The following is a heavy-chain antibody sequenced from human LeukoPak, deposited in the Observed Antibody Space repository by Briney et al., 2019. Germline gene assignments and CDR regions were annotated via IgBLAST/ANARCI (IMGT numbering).Heavy chain of an antibody. J-gene: IGHJ3*02. D-gene: IGHD1-26*01. CDR1: GGTFSSYA. CDR3: ARDGRSAFDI. V-gene: IGHV1-69*13. Sequence: SVKVSCKASGGTFSSYAISWVRQAPGQGLEWMGGIIPILGTANYAQKFQGRVTTTADESTSTAYMELSSLRSEDAAVYYCARDGRSAFDIWGQGTMVTVSS. CDR2: IIPILGTA.